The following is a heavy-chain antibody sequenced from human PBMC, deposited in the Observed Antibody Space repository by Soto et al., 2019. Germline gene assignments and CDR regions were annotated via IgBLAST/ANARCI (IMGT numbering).Heavy chain of an antibody. CDR3: ARRDCISTTCYFYY. V-gene: IGHV4-30-2*01. CDR1: GDSMSRSAYS. CDR2: IYESGST. Sequence: SETLSLTCAVSGDSMSRSAYSWTWIRQPPGKGLEWIGYIYESGSTHYNPSLKSRVTISVDWSKNQFFLKLSSVTAADTAVYYCARRDCISTTCYFYYWGQGTPVTVSS. D-gene: IGHD2-2*01. J-gene: IGHJ4*02.